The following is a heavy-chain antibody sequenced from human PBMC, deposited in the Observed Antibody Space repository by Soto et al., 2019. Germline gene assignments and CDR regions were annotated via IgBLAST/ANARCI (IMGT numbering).Heavy chain of an antibody. CDR1: CGSCSGYQ. D-gene: IGHD3-10*01. Sequence: SETLSLTCAVYCGSCSGYQGSWILQTPWKGLEWIGEINDSGNINYNPSLKSRVTILLDTPKKQISLKLSSVTAADSAVYYCARGVILWFGELSRRGGYHYYMDVWGKGTTVTVSS. CDR2: INDSGNI. V-gene: IGHV4-34*01. J-gene: IGHJ6*03. CDR3: ARGVILWFGELSRRGGYHYYMDV.